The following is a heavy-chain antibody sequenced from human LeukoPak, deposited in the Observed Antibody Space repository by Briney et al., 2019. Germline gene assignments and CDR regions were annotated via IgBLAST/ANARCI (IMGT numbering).Heavy chain of an antibody. Sequence: GGSLRLSCAASGFTFSSYSMNWVRQAPGKGLEWVSSISSSSSYIYYADSVKGRFTISRDKSKNTLYLQMNSLRAEDTAVYYCARDRGYDFDYWGQGTLVTVSS. CDR2: ISSSSSYI. CDR1: GFTFSSYS. D-gene: IGHD1-1*01. CDR3: ARDRGYDFDY. J-gene: IGHJ4*02. V-gene: IGHV3-21*01.